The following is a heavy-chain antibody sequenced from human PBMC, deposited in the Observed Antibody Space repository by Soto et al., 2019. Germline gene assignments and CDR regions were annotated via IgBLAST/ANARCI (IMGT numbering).Heavy chain of an antibody. CDR3: ARAKAPLYSSSWYWFDP. V-gene: IGHV4-59*01. J-gene: IGHJ5*02. CDR1: GGSISSYY. Sequence: NSSETLSLTCTVSGGSISSYYWSWVRQPPGKGLEWIGYIYYTGGTNYNPSLKSRVTISVDTSKNQFSLNLSSVTAADTAVYYCARAKAPLYSSSWYWFDPWGQGTLVTVSS. D-gene: IGHD6-13*01. CDR2: IYYTGGT.